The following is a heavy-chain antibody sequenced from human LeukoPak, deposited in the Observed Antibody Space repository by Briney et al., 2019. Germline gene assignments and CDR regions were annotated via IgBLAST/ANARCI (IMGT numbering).Heavy chain of an antibody. Sequence: ASVKVSCKASGYTFTSYYMHWVRQAPGQGLEWMGWINPNSGGTNYAQKFQGRVTMTRDTSISTAYMELSRLRSDDTAVYYCARAYSLNCSSTSCYVAVWFDPWGQGTLVTVSS. CDR2: INPNSGGT. V-gene: IGHV1-2*02. D-gene: IGHD2-2*01. J-gene: IGHJ5*02. CDR3: ARAYSLNCSSTSCYVAVWFDP. CDR1: GYTFTSYY.